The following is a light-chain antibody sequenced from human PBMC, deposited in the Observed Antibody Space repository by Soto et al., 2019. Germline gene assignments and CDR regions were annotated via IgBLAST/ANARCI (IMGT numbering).Light chain of an antibody. V-gene: IGKV3-20*01. CDR1: QSVSSYY. Sequence: EIVLTQSPGTLSLSPGERATLSCRASQSVSSYYLAWYQQKPGQAPRLLIYAASSRATGIPDRFSGGGSGTDFTLTISRLEPEDSAVYYCQQYGSSPLWTFGQGTKVDIK. CDR3: QQYGSSPLWT. J-gene: IGKJ1*01. CDR2: AAS.